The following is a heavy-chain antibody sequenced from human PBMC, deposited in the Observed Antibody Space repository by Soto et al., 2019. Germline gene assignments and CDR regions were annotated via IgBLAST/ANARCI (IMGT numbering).Heavy chain of an antibody. D-gene: IGHD2-15*01. Sequence: QVQLVESGGGVVQPARSLRLSCAASGFTFRSYAMHWVRQAPGKGLEWVAVISYDGSNKYYADSVKGRFTISRDNSKNTLYLQMNSLRAEDTAVYYCARAGCDGGSCYTLVGLRYGMDVWGQGTTVTVSS. CDR2: ISYDGSNK. V-gene: IGHV3-30-3*01. CDR1: GFTFRSYA. J-gene: IGHJ6*02. CDR3: ARAGCDGGSCYTLVGLRYGMDV.